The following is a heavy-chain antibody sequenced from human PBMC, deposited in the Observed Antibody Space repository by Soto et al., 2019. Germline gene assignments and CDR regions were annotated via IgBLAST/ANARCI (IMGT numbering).Heavy chain of an antibody. CDR1: GYTFTSYA. J-gene: IGHJ4*02. D-gene: IGHD3-10*01. Sequence: QVQLVQSGAEVKKPGASVKVSCKASGYTFTSYAMHWVRQAPGQRLEWMGWINAGNGNTKYSQKFQGRVTITRDTAASTADVELSRLRSEDTAVYYCARDISGDGSGSYYALGFDYWGQGTLVTVSS. CDR3: ARDISGDGSGSYYALGFDY. CDR2: INAGNGNT. V-gene: IGHV1-3*01.